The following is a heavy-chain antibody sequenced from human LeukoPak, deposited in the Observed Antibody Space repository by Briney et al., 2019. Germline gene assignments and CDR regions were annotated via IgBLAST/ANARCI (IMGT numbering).Heavy chain of an antibody. D-gene: IGHD3-3*01. CDR2: INTNTGNP. Sequence: GASVKVSCKASGYTFTSYAMNWVRQAPGQGLEWMGWINTNTGNPTYAQGFTGRFVFSLDTSVSTAYLQISSLKAEDTAVYYCARGASYDFWSGYFHNYFDYWGQGTLVTVSS. CDR1: GYTFTSYA. J-gene: IGHJ4*02. CDR3: ARGASYDFWSGYFHNYFDY. V-gene: IGHV7-4-1*02.